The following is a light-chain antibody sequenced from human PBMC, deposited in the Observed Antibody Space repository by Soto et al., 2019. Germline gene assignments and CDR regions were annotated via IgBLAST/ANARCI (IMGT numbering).Light chain of an antibody. J-gene: IGLJ1*01. Sequence: QSALTQPASVSGSPGQWITISCTGTSSDVGGFKYVSWYQQHPGKAPKLMIYEVSTRPSGVSNRFSGSKSGNTASLSISGLQAEDEADYYCSSYTGSNSLYVFGTGTKVTVL. V-gene: IGLV2-14*01. CDR3: SSYTGSNSLYV. CDR2: EVS. CDR1: SSDVGGFKY.